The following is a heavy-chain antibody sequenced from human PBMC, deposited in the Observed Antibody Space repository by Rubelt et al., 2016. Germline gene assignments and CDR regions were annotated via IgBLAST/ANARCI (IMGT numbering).Heavy chain of an antibody. CDR3: ARVSVAGRRPDAFDI. CDR1: GFTVSSNY. CDR2: IYSGGST. V-gene: IGHV3-53*04. D-gene: IGHD6-19*01. J-gene: IGHJ3*02. Sequence: VQLVESGGGVVQPGRSLRLSCAASGFTVSSNYMSWVRQAPGKGLEWVSVIYSGGSTYYADSVKGRFTISRHNSKNTLYLQMTSLRAEDTAVYYCARVSVAGRRPDAFDIWGQGTMVTVSS.